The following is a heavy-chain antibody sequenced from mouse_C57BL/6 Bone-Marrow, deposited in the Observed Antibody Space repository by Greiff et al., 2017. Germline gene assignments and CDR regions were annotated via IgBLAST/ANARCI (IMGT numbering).Heavy chain of an antibody. Sequence: VKLMESGAELVRPGASVKLSCKASGYTFTDYYINWVKQRPGQGLEWIARIYPGSGNTYYNEKFKGKATLTAEKSSSTAYMQLSSLTSEDSAVYFCASGGGYGRAWFAYWGQGTLVTVSA. J-gene: IGHJ3*01. CDR1: GYTFTDYY. CDR3: ASGGGYGRAWFAY. CDR2: IYPGSGNT. D-gene: IGHD2-2*01. V-gene: IGHV1-76*01.